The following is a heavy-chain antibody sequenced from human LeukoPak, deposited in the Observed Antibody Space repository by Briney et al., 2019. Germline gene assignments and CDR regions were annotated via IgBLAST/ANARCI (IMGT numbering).Heavy chain of an antibody. CDR3: ASGGLWLVRDWFDP. D-gene: IGHD6-19*01. J-gene: IGHJ5*02. Sequence: SQTLSLTCAISGDSVSSNSAAWNWLRQSPSRGLEWLGGTYYRSKWYNDYAVSVKSRITINPDTSKNQFSLQLNSVTPEDTAVYYCASGGLWLVRDWFDPWGQGTLVTVSS. V-gene: IGHV6-1*01. CDR2: TYYRSKWYN. CDR1: GDSVSSNSAA.